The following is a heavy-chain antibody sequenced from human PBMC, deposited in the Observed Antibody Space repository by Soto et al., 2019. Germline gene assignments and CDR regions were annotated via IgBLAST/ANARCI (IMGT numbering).Heavy chain of an antibody. J-gene: IGHJ5*02. CDR3: ARALPRYCSGGSCINGFDT. CDR2: INAGNGNT. Sequence: QVQLVQSGAEEKKPGASVKVSCKASGYTGTSYAMHWVRQAPGQRLEWMGWINAGNGNTKYSQKFQGRVTITRDKSASTAYMELSSLRSEDTAVYYWARALPRYCSGGSCINGFDTWGQGTLVTVSS. D-gene: IGHD2-15*01. CDR1: GYTGTSYA. V-gene: IGHV1-3*05.